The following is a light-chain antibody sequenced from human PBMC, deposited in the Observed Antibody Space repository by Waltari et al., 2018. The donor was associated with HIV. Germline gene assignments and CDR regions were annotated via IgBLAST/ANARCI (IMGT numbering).Light chain of an antibody. CDR1: SSDVGTYNY. CDR3: SSYTSSSTVV. J-gene: IGLJ2*01. CDR2: DVS. Sequence: HSSLTQPASLSWSPGQSITISCTGTSSDVGTYNYVSWYQQHPGKAPKLMVYDVSNRPSGVSNRFSGSKSANTASLTISGLQAEDEADYYCSSYTSSSTVVFGGGTKLTVL. V-gene: IGLV2-14*03.